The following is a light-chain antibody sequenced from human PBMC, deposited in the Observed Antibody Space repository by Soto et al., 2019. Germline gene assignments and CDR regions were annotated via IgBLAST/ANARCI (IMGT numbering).Light chain of an antibody. CDR2: GAS. CDR3: QQDGRSPWT. Sequence: EIVLTQSPGTLSLSPGERATLSCRASQSVSSTHLAWYQQKPGQAPRLLIYGASSRATGIPDRFSGSGSGTDFTLTISRLEPEDFAVYYCQQDGRSPWTGGQGTKVEIK. V-gene: IGKV3-20*01. CDR1: QSVSSTH. J-gene: IGKJ1*01.